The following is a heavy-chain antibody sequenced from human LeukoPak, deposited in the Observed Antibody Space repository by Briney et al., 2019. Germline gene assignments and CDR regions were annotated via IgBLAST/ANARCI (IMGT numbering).Heavy chain of an antibody. D-gene: IGHD6-13*01. CDR2: ISGSGGST. V-gene: IGHV3-23*01. CDR3: AKDRDSSWRYFDY. J-gene: IGHJ4*02. CDR1: GFTFSSYA. Sequence: SGGSLRLSCAASGFTFSSYAMSWVRQAPGKGLEWVSAISGSGGSTYYADSVKGRFTISRDNSKNTLYLQMNSLRAEDTAVYYCAKDRDSSWRYFDYWGQGTLVTVSS.